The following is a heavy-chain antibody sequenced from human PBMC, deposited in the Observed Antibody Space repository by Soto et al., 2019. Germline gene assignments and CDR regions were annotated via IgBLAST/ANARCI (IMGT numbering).Heavy chain of an antibody. Sequence: SVKVSCKAPEDTFTSYYINWVRQAPGQGREWMVIINPTGGSTRYAQKFQGRVTFTRDTPASTVYLERRSLRSDDTAFYYCPRSSGGVFGIIIEGSNWFGSWGQGTLVTVSS. CDR2: INPTGGST. CDR3: PRSSGGVFGIIIEGSNWFGS. J-gene: IGHJ5*01. CDR1: EDTFTSYY. D-gene: IGHD1-26*01. V-gene: IGHV1-46*01.